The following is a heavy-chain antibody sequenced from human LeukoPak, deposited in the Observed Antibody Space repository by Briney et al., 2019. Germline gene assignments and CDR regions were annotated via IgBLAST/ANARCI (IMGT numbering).Heavy chain of an antibody. D-gene: IGHD5-24*01. Sequence: SQTLSLTCTVSGGSISSGCYYWSWIRQHPGKGLEWIGYIYNSGSTYYNPSLKSRVTISVDTSKNQFSLKLSSVTAADTAVYYCARVRGRWLQFFDLWGRGTLVTVSS. V-gene: IGHV4-31*02. CDR1: GGSISSGCYY. J-gene: IGHJ2*01. CDR2: IYNSGST. CDR3: ARVRGRWLQFFDL.